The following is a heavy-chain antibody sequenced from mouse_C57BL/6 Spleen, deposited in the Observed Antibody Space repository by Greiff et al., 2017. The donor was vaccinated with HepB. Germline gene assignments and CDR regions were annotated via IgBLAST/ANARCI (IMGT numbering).Heavy chain of an antibody. CDR2: IHPNSGST. D-gene: IGHD2-1*01. V-gene: IGHV1-64*01. CDR3: ARPPQALYYGSHYYAMDY. CDR1: GYTFTSYW. Sequence: VQLQQPGAELVKPGASVKLSCKASGYTFTSYWMHWVKQRPGQGLEWIGMIHPNSGSTNYNEKFKSKATLTVDKSSSTAYMQLSSLTSEDSAVYYCARPPQALYYGSHYYAMDYWGQGTSVTVSS. J-gene: IGHJ4*01.